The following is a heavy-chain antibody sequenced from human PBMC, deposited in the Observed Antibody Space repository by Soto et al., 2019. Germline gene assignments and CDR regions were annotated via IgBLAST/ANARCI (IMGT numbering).Heavy chain of an antibody. CDR1: GYTLTELS. CDR3: ATSGGMVRGIAFDP. V-gene: IGHV1-24*01. Sequence: GASVKVSCKVSGYTLTELSMHWVRQAPGKGLEWMGGFDPEDGETIYAQKFQGRVTMTEDTSTDTAYMELSSLRSEDTAVYYCATSGGMVRGIAFDPWGQGTLVTVSS. D-gene: IGHD3-10*01. CDR2: FDPEDGET. J-gene: IGHJ5*02.